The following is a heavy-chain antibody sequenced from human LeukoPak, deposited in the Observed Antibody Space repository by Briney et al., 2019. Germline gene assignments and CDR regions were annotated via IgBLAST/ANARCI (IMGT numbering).Heavy chain of an antibody. CDR1: GGSFSGYY. D-gene: IGHD2-2*01. J-gene: IGHJ4*02. CDR3: ARARSIVVVPAAMMGYYFDY. V-gene: IGHV4-34*01. CDR2: INHSGST. Sequence: SETLSLTCAVYGGSFSGYYWSWIRQPPGKGLEWIGEINHSGSTNYNPSLKSRVTLLVDTSTNQFSLKLSSVNAADTAVYYCARARSIVVVPAAMMGYYFDYWGQGTLVTVSS.